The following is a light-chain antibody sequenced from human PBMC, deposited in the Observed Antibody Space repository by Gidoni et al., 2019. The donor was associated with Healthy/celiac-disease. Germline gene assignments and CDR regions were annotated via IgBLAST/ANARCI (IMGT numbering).Light chain of an antibody. CDR3: CSYAGSYTFVV. V-gene: IGLV2-11*01. CDR2: DVS. Sequence: QSALTKPRSVSGSPGQSVTISCTGTSSDVGGYNYVSWYQQHPGKAPKLMIYDVSKRPSGVPDRFSGSKSGNTASLTISGLQAEDEADYYCCSYAGSYTFVVFGGWTKLTVL. CDR1: SSDVGGYNY. J-gene: IGLJ2*01.